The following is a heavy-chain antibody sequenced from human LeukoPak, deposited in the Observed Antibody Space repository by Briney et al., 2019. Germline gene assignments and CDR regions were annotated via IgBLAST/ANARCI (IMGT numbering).Heavy chain of an antibody. V-gene: IGHV4-4*07. Sequence: SETLSLTCTVSGGSISSYYWSWIRQPAGKGLEWIGRIYTSGSTNYNPSLKSRVTMSVDTSKNQFSLKLSSVTAADTAVYYCARGQRVATIDYYYYMDVWGKGTTVTISS. CDR3: ARGQRVATIDYYYYMDV. CDR1: GGSISSYY. J-gene: IGHJ6*03. D-gene: IGHD5-12*01. CDR2: IYTSGST.